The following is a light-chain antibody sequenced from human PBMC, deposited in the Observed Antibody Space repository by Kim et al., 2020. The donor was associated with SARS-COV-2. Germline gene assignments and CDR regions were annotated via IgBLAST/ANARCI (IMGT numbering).Light chain of an antibody. CDR3: QVWDSSSDLLV. CDR2: YDS. J-gene: IGLJ2*01. V-gene: IGLV3-21*04. CDR1: NIGSKS. Sequence: SYELTQPPSVSVAPGKTARITCGGNNIGSKSVNWYQQKPGQAPVLVIYYDSDRPSGIPERFSGSNSGNTATLTISRVEAGDEADYYCQVWDSSSDLLVFG.